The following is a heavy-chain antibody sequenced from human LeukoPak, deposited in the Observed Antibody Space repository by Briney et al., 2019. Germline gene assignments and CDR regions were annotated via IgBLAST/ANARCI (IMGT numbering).Heavy chain of an antibody. CDR3: ARGLGMNDY. CDR2: IYHDGST. V-gene: IGHV4-39*07. CDR1: GGSISSGDYY. J-gene: IGHJ4*02. Sequence: PSETLSLTCTVSGGSISSGDYYWSWIRQSPEKGLEWIGEIYHDGSTNYNPSLKSRVTISMDKSKNQLSLKLNFVTAADMAVYYCARGLGMNDYWGQGTLVTVSS.